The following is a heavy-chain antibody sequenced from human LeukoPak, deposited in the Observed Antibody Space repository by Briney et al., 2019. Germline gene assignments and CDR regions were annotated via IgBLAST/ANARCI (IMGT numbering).Heavy chain of an antibody. CDR1: GGSISSSSYY. CDR3: ARVTDSSGWRGYWYFDL. V-gene: IGHV4-39*07. CDR2: IYYSGST. Sequence: SETLSLTCTVSGGSISSSSYYWGWIRQPPGKGLEWIGSIYYSGSTYYNPSLKSRVTISVDTSKNQFSLKLSSVTAADTAVYYCARVTDSSGWRGYWYFDLWGRGTLVTVSS. J-gene: IGHJ2*01. D-gene: IGHD6-19*01.